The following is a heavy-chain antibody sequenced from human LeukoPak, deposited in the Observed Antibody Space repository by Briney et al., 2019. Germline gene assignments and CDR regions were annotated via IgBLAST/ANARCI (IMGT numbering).Heavy chain of an antibody. CDR1: GFTFSSYW. J-gene: IGHJ4*02. CDR3: ARVLGYCSSTSCYPLGY. V-gene: IGHV3-74*01. Sequence: PGGYLRLYCAASGFTFSSYWMHWVPQAPGKGLVWVSRINSDGSSTSYADPVKGRFTISRDNAKNTLYLQRNSLRAEDTAVYYWARVLGYCSSTSCYPLGYWGQGALVTVSS. CDR2: INSDGSST. D-gene: IGHD2-2*01.